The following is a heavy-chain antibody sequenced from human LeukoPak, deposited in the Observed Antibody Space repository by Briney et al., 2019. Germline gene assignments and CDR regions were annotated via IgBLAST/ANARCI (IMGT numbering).Heavy chain of an antibody. Sequence: SQTLSLTCAVSGGSISSGGYSWSWIRQPPGKGLEWIGYIYYSGSTYYNPSLKSRVTISVDTSKNQFSLKLSSVTAADTAVYYCVRDLGCSGGSCYPYYYYYMDVWGKGTTVTVSS. V-gene: IGHV4-30-4*07. CDR1: GGSISSGGYS. J-gene: IGHJ6*03. D-gene: IGHD2-15*01. CDR3: VRDLGCSGGSCYPYYYYYMDV. CDR2: IYYSGST.